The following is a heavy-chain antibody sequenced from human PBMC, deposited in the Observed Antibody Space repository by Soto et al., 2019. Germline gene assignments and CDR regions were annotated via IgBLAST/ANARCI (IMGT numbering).Heavy chain of an antibody. J-gene: IGHJ4*02. V-gene: IGHV4-31*03. CDR3: ARSDCSGGSCYPAEYYFDY. CDR1: GGSISSGGYY. CDR2: IYYSGST. Sequence: SETLSLTCTVSGGSISSGGYYWSWIRQHPGKGLEWIGYIYYSGSTYYNPSLKSRVTISVDTSKNQFSLKLSSVTAADTAVYYCARSDCSGGSCYPAEYYFDYWGQGTLVTVSS. D-gene: IGHD2-15*01.